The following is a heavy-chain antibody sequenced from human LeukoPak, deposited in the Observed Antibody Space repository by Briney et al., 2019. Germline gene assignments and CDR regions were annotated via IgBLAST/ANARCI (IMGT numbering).Heavy chain of an antibody. D-gene: IGHD3-3*01. Sequence: ASVKVSCKASGGTFGSYAISWVRQAPGQGLEWMGWINPNSGGTNFAQKFQGRVTMTRDMSISTAYMELSRLRSDDTAVYYCAILRFLEGGPFDYWGQGTLVTVSS. J-gene: IGHJ4*02. V-gene: IGHV1-2*02. CDR3: AILRFLEGGPFDY. CDR1: GGTFGSYA. CDR2: INPNSGGT.